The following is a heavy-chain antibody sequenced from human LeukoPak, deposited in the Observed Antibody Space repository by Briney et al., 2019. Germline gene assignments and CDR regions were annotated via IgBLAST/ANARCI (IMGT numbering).Heavy chain of an antibody. V-gene: IGHV3-11*01. J-gene: IGHJ4*02. CDR2: ISSSGHTI. CDR3: AKERATTTSFDY. D-gene: IGHD4-11*01. Sequence: GGSLRLSCAASGFTFSDYYMSWIRQAPGKGLEWVSYISSSGHTIYYADSVKGRFTISRDNSKNTLYLQMNSLRAEDTAVYFCAKERATTTSFDYWGQGTLVTVSS. CDR1: GFTFSDYY.